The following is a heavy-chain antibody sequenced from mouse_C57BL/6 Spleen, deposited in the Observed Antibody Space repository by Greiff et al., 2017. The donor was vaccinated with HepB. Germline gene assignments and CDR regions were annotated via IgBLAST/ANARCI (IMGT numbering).Heavy chain of an antibody. CDR1: GYTFTSYW. V-gene: IGHV1-69*01. D-gene: IGHD2-5*01. CDR3: ARGNYSNFAWFAY. J-gene: IGHJ3*01. Sequence: VQLQQSGAELVMPGASVKLSCKASGYTFTSYWMHWVKQRPGQGLEWIGEIDPSDSYTNYNQKFKGKSTLTVDKSSSTAYMQPSSLTSEDSAVYYCARGNYSNFAWFAYWGQGTLVTVSA. CDR2: IDPSDSYT.